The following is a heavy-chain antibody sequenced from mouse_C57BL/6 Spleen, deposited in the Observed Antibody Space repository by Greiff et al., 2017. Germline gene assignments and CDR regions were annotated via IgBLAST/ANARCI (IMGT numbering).Heavy chain of an antibody. D-gene: IGHD4-1*01. CDR1: GYTFTSYW. CDR3: ASGGVWGDY. CDR2: IDPSDSYT. J-gene: IGHJ4*01. V-gene: IGHV1-50*01. Sequence: QVQLQQPGAELVKPGASVKLSCKASGYTFTSYWMQWVKQRPGQGLEWIGEIDPSDSYTNYNQKFKGKATLTVDTSSSTAYMQLSSLTSEDSAVYYCASGGVWGDYWGQGTSVTVSS.